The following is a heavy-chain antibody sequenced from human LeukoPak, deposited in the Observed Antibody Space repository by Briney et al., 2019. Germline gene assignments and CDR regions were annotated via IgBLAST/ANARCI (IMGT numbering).Heavy chain of an antibody. CDR3: ARNMTAITRLDVFDL. V-gene: IGHV4-39*02. J-gene: IGHJ3*01. Sequence: SETLSLTCTVSGTSMINSHYWGWIRQSPGKGLEWIGSIYYSGSTFYNPSLKSRITISVDTSKNHFSLELRSVTAADTAICYCARNMTAITRLDVFDLWGPGTMVTVSS. D-gene: IGHD2-21*02. CDR1: GTSMINSHY. CDR2: IYYSGST.